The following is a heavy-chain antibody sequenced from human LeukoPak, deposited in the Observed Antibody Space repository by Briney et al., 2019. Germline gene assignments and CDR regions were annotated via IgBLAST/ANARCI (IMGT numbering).Heavy chain of an antibody. J-gene: IGHJ4*02. D-gene: IGHD3-10*01. Sequence: ASVKVSCKASGYTFRKYAMNWVRQAPGQGLEWMGWINPKTGIPIYAQGFTGRFVFSLDTSVSTAYLHINTLKPEDTAVYYCAAIGAHSFDYWGQGTLVTVSS. CDR2: INPKTGIP. CDR1: GYTFRKYA. CDR3: AAIGAHSFDY. V-gene: IGHV7-4-1*02.